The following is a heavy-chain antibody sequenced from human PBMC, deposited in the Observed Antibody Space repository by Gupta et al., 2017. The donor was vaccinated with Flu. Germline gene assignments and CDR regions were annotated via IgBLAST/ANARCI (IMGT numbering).Heavy chain of an antibody. D-gene: IGHD6-6*01. CDR3: ARLGAGSSFDY. Sequence: GWSRQPTVKGLEWIGSIYYSGSTYYNPSLKSRVTISVDTSKNQFSLKLISVTAADTAVYYCARLGAGSSFDYWGQGTLVTVSS. J-gene: IGHJ4*02. CDR2: IYYSGST. V-gene: IGHV4-39*01.